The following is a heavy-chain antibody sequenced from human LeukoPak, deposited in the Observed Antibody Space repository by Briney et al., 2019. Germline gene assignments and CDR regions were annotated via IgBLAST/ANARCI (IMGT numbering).Heavy chain of an antibody. J-gene: IGHJ3*02. CDR3: ARVRDGYNDAYDI. Sequence: GASVKVSCKASGYTFTSYGISWVRQAPGQRLEWMGIIKPSGGDTNYAQKFQGRVFMTRDTSTSTVYLELSSLKAEDTAVYYCARVRDGYNDAYDIWGQGTVVTVSS. CDR1: GYTFTSYG. D-gene: IGHD5-24*01. V-gene: IGHV1-46*01. CDR2: IKPSGGDT.